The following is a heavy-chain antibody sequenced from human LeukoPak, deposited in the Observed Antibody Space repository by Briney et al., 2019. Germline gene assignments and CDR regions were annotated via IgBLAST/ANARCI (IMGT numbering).Heavy chain of an antibody. J-gene: IGHJ4*02. CDR1: GGTFSSYA. CDR3: ARGLGDILTGYYCN. Sequence: SVKVSCKASGGTFSSYAISWVRQAPGQGLEWMGGIIPIFGTANYAQKFQSRVTITADESTSTAYMELSSLRSEDTAVYYCARGLGDILTGYYCNWGQGTLVTVSS. CDR2: IIPIFGTA. D-gene: IGHD3-9*01. V-gene: IGHV1-69*01.